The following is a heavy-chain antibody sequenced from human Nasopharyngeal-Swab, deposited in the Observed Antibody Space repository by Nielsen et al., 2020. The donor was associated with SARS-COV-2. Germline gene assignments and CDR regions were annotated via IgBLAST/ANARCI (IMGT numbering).Heavy chain of an antibody. CDR2: INPSGGST. Sequence: ASVKVSCKASGYTFTSYYMHWVRQAPGQGLEWMGIINPSGGSTSYAQKFQGRVTMTRDTSTSTVYMELSSLRSEDTAVYCCARAPLDPLFDYWGQGTLVTVSS. CDR1: GYTFTSYY. V-gene: IGHV1-46*01. J-gene: IGHJ4*02. CDR3: ARAPLDPLFDY.